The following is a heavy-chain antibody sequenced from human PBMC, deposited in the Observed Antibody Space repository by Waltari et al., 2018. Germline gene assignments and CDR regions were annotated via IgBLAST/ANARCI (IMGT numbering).Heavy chain of an antibody. CDR2: IWHNGNT. J-gene: IGHJ4*01. Sequence: QVQLQESGPGLVKPAGTLSLTCAGSGVSIDSFNWWSWVRQSPGKGLEGIGEIWHNGNTHSNPSLKSRVTMSVDMSKNEFSPTLTSVTAADTAIYYCARNGGGGGSDYWGHGTVVNVSS. CDR3: ARNGGGGGSDY. D-gene: IGHD1-26*01. CDR1: GVSIDSFNW. V-gene: IGHV4-4*02.